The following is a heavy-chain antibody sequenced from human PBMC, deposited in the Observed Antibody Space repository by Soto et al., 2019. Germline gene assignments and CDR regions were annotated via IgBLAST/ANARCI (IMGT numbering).Heavy chain of an antibody. D-gene: IGHD6-19*01. CDR2: IKQDGSEK. V-gene: IGHV3-7*02. J-gene: IGHJ4*02. CDR3: ARGSSGWYEVDY. CDR1: GFTFSTYW. Sequence: EVQLVESGGGLVQPGGSLRLSCAASGFTFSTYWMNWVRQAPGKGLEGVANIKQDGSEKNYVDSVKGRFTISRDNAKNSLYLQMNSLRAEDTAVYYCARGSSGWYEVDYWGQGTLVTVSS.